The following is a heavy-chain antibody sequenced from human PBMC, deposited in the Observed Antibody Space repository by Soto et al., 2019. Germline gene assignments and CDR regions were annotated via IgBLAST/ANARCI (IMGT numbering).Heavy chain of an antibody. V-gene: IGHV3-33*01. CDR1: GFTFSSYG. D-gene: IGHD6-6*01. J-gene: IGHJ6*02. CDR2: IWCDGSNK. Sequence: SLRLSCAASGFTFSSYGMHWVRQAPGKGLEWVAVIWCDGSNKYYADSVKGRFTISRDNSKNTLYLQMNSLRAEDTAVYYCAREGGYSSSSSGYYYGMDVWGQGTTVTVSS. CDR3: AREGGYSSSSSGYYYGMDV.